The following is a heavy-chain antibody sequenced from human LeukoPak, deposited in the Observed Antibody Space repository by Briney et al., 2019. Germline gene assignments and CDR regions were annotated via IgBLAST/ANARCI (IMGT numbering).Heavy chain of an antibody. D-gene: IGHD2-21*02. CDR1: GFTFSSYW. J-gene: IGHJ4*02. Sequence: GGSLRLSCAASGFTFSSYWMHWVRQAPGKGLVWVSRINSDGSSTSYADSVKGRFTISRDNAKNTLYLQMNSLRAEDTAVYYCAREGPKCGGDCYRPDYWGQGTLVTVSS. CDR2: INSDGSST. CDR3: AREGPKCGGDCYRPDY. V-gene: IGHV3-74*01.